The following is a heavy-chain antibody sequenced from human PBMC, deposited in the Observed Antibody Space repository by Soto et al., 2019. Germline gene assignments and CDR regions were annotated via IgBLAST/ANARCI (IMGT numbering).Heavy chain of an antibody. D-gene: IGHD1-26*01. CDR1: GGSIISTISY. Sequence: PSETLSLTCTVSGGSIISTISYWGWIRQPPGKGLEWIGSIHYSGSTYYNPSLKSRVTISVDTSKNQFSLKLSSVTAADTAVYYCARGTLGGAFDIWGQGTMVTVSS. V-gene: IGHV4-39*07. CDR3: ARGTLGGAFDI. CDR2: IHYSGST. J-gene: IGHJ3*02.